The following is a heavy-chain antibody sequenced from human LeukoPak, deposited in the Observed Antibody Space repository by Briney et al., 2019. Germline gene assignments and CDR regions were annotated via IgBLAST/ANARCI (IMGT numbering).Heavy chain of an antibody. CDR3: ARARVEMATIYYFDY. J-gene: IGHJ4*02. CDR1: GGSISSSKYY. CDR2: IFNSEST. Sequence: SETLSLTCTVSGGSISSSKYYWGWIRQPPGKGLEWIGTIFNSESTHYNPSLKSRVTISVDTSKNQFSLKLSSVTAADTAVYYCARARVEMATIYYFDYWGQGTLVTVSS. D-gene: IGHD5-24*01. V-gene: IGHV4-39*07.